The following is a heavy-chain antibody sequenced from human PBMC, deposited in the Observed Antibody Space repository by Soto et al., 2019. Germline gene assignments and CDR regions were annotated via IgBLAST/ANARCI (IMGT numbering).Heavy chain of an antibody. D-gene: IGHD3-10*01. V-gene: IGHV1-8*02. CDR2: MNPNSGNT. CDR1: GYTFTGYY. Sequence: ASVKVSCKASGYTFTGYYMHWVRQAPGQGLEWMGWMNPNSGNTGYAQKFQGRVTMTRNTSISTAYMELSSLRSEDTAVYYCARGYGSGSYPVDYWGQGTLVTVSS. CDR3: ARGYGSGSYPVDY. J-gene: IGHJ4*02.